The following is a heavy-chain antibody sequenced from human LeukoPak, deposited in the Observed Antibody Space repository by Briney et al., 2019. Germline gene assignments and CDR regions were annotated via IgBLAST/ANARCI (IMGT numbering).Heavy chain of an antibody. CDR3: ASVDWESYYFDY. CDR2: ISNSGSS. CDR1: RASIDSGGYY. V-gene: IGHV4-31*03. D-gene: IGHD1-26*01. Sequence: PSETLSLTCTVSRASIDSGGYYWSWIRQHPGEGLEWIGYISNSGSSYYNPSFQSRLSISRDTSKNQFSLRLSFVTVADTAVYFCASVDWESYYFDYWGQGALVTVSS. J-gene: IGHJ4*02.